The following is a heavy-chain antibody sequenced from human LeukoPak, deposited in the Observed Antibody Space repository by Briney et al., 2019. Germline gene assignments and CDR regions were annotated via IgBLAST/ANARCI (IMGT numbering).Heavy chain of an antibody. CDR1: GGSFSGYY. D-gene: IGHD2-2*01. CDR2: INHSGST. CDR3: ARQGYQLPTD. Sequence: SETLSLTCAVYGGSFSGYYWSWIRQPPGKGLEWIGEINHSGSTNYNPSLKSRVTISVDTSKNQFSLKLSSVTAADTAVYYCARQGYQLPTDWGQGTLVTVSS. V-gene: IGHV4-34*01. J-gene: IGHJ4*02.